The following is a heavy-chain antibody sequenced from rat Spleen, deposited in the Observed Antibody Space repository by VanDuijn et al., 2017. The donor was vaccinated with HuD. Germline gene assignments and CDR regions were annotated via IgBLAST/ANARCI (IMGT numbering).Heavy chain of an antibody. D-gene: IGHD1-12*03. J-gene: IGHJ3*01. CDR3: TRDHYYDSYYHHNWFAY. V-gene: IGHV2S12*01. CDR1: GFSLTSDG. Sequence: QVQLKESGPGLVQPSQTLSLTCTVSGFSLTSDGVSWVRQPPGKGLEWIAAVSSGGNTYYDSTLKSRLSISRDTSKSQVFLKVNSLQTEDTAIYFCTRDHYYDSYYHHNWFAYWGQGTLVTVSS. CDR2: VSSGGNT.